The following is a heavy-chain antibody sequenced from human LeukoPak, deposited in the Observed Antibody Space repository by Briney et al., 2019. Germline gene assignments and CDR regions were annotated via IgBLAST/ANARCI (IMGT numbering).Heavy chain of an antibody. CDR1: GFTFSNYT. CDR3: ARDQRPVMVRGVIMYAHDAFDI. CDR2: ISYDGSDK. J-gene: IGHJ3*02. D-gene: IGHD3-10*01. Sequence: GGSLRLSCAASGFTFSNYTMHWVRQAPGKGLEWVAVISYDGSDKYNADSVKGRFTISRDNSKNTLYLQMNSLRAEDTAVYYCARDQRPVMVRGVIMYAHDAFDIWGQGTMVTVSS. V-gene: IGHV3-30-3*01.